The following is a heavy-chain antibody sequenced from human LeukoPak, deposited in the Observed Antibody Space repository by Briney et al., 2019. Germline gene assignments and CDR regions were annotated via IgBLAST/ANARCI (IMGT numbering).Heavy chain of an antibody. CDR2: ISWNSGSI. D-gene: IGHD6-19*01. J-gene: IGHJ6*02. CDR3: AKGGGWAYYYYGMDV. Sequence: PGGSLRLSCAASGFTFDDYAMHWVRQAPGKGLEWVSGISWNSGSIGYADSVKGRFTISRDNAKNSLYLQMNSLRAEDTALYYCAKGGGWAYYYYGMDVWGQGTTVTVPS. CDR1: GFTFDDYA. V-gene: IGHV3-9*01.